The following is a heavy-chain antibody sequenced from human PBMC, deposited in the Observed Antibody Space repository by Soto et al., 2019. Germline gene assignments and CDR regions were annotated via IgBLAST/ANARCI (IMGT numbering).Heavy chain of an antibody. CDR2: IWNDGSNK. J-gene: IGHJ4*02. V-gene: IGHV3-33*01. CDR3: ARDFDQYDSSDYDY. Sequence: QVQLVESGGGVVQPGRFLRLSCVGSGFTFTNYGIHWVRQAPGKGLEWVAVIWNDGSNKYYADSVKGRFTISRDNSKNTLYLQMNSLRAEDTAVYYCARDFDQYDSSDYDYWGQGTLVTVSS. D-gene: IGHD3-22*01. CDR1: GFTFTNYG.